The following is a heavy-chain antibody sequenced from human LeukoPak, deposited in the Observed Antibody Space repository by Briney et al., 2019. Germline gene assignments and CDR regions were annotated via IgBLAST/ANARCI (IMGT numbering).Heavy chain of an antibody. Sequence: GGSLRLSCAASGFTFTSYWMHWVRQAPGKGLVWVSRINSDGSRTSYADSVKGRFTISRDNAKNSLYLQMNSLRAEDTAVYYCARSYYYDSSGYLGAFDIWGQGTMVTVSS. J-gene: IGHJ3*02. V-gene: IGHV3-74*01. CDR2: INSDGSRT. CDR3: ARSYYYDSSGYLGAFDI. D-gene: IGHD3-22*01. CDR1: GFTFTSYW.